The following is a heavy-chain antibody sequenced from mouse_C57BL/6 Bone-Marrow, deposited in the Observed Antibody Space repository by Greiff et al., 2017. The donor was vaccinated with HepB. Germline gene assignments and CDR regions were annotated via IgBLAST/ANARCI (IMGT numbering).Heavy chain of an antibody. CDR2: ISSGGDYI. J-gene: IGHJ4*01. CDR3: TRDDMDY. CDR1: GFPFSSYA. Sequence: DVQLVESGEGLVKPGGSLKLSCAASGFPFSSYAMSWVRQTPEKRLEWVAYISSGGDYIYYADTVKGRFTISRDNARNTLYLQMSSMKAADTAMYYCTRDDMDYWGQGTAVTVSS. V-gene: IGHV5-9-1*02.